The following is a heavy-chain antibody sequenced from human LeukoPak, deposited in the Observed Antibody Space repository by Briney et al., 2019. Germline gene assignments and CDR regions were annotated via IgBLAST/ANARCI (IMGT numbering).Heavy chain of an antibody. D-gene: IGHD5-18*01. J-gene: IGHJ4*02. Sequence: SETLSLTCAVYGGSFSGYYWSWIRQPPGKGLEWIGEINHSGSTNYNPSLKGRVTISVDTSKNQFSLKLSSVTAADTAVYYCARGSGYSYGRRFDYWGQGTLVTVSS. V-gene: IGHV4-34*01. CDR2: INHSGST. CDR3: ARGSGYSYGRRFDY. CDR1: GGSFSGYY.